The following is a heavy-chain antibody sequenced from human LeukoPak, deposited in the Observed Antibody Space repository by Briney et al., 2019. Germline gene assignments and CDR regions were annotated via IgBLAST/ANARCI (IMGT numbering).Heavy chain of an antibody. Sequence: ASVKVSCKASGYTFTGYYMHWVRQAPGQGLEWMGWINPNSGGTNYAQKFQGRVTMTRDTSISTAYMELSRLRSDDTAVYYCARGLSSSWQYYFDYWGQGTLVTVSP. CDR1: GYTFTGYY. V-gene: IGHV1-2*02. CDR3: ARGLSSSWQYYFDY. D-gene: IGHD6-13*01. CDR2: INPNSGGT. J-gene: IGHJ4*02.